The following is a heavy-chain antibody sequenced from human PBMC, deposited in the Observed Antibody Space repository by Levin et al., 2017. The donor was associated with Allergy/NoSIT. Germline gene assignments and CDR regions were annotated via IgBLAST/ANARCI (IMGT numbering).Heavy chain of an antibody. Sequence: ASVKVSCKASGGTFSSYAISWVRQAPGQGLEWMGGIIPIFGTANYAQKFQGRVTITADESTSTAYMELSSLRSEDTAVYYCARAGDSSGYYYSYFDYWGQGTLVTVSS. CDR1: GGTFSSYA. CDR3: ARAGDSSGYYYSYFDY. V-gene: IGHV1-69*13. CDR2: IIPIFGTA. D-gene: IGHD3-22*01. J-gene: IGHJ4*02.